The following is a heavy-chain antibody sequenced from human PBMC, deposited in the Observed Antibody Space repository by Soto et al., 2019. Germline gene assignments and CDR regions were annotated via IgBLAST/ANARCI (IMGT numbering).Heavy chain of an antibody. J-gene: IGHJ6*02. V-gene: IGHV1-2*02. CDR1: GYTFTGFY. D-gene: IGHD1-20*01. Sequence: ASVKVSCKASGYTFTGFYSHCVRQAPGQGLEWMGWINPNSGDTYCAQKFQGRVTMTRDTSISTAYMELSRLTSDDTAVYYCARGPPLFDINTYNSYYYYGMDVWGQGTTVTVSS. CDR3: ARGPPLFDINTYNSYYYYGMDV. CDR2: INPNSGDT.